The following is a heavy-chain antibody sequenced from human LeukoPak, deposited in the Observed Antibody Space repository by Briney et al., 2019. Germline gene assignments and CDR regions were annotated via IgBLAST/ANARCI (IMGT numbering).Heavy chain of an antibody. CDR1: RGSLPNYY. V-gene: IGHV4-59*12. CDR2: CHYSGNT. J-gene: IGHJ4*02. D-gene: IGHD4-17*01. Sequence: SVTLPLTCLHCRGSLPNYYWILLRQPPRTPAEVVWYCHYSGNTNYNPSLQSRVTISVDTSKNQFSLKLSSVTAADTAVYYCARGRDYGVEWGQGTLVTVSS. CDR3: ARGRDYGVE.